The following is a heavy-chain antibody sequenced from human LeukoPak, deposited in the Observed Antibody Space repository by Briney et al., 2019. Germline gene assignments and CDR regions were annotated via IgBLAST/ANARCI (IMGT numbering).Heavy chain of an antibody. D-gene: IGHD4-11*01. Sequence: GGSLGLYCAASRFTFRRYAMTWVRQAPGKRLEWVSGISAGGGGTYYSDSVRGRFTISRDNSKNTLYLQMSSLRAEDTAVYYCAKAPRGTTPYYFDYWGQGTLVTVSS. CDR2: ISAGGGGT. J-gene: IGHJ4*02. CDR1: RFTFRRYA. V-gene: IGHV3-23*01. CDR3: AKAPRGTTPYYFDY.